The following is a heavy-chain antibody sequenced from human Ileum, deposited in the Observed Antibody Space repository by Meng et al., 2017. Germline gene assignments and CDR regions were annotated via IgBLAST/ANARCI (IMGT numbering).Heavy chain of an antibody. D-gene: IGHD2-8*02. Sequence: GESLKISCKASGYRFTDYYIHWIRQAPEQGLEWMGWISPNSGGTIYAPKFQGRVTMTSDTSINTAYMELSGLIFDDTAVYLCATIEGGTGTTWGQGTLVTVSS. J-gene: IGHJ4*01. V-gene: IGHV1-2*02. CDR1: GYRFTDYY. CDR2: ISPNSGGT. CDR3: ATIEGGTGTT.